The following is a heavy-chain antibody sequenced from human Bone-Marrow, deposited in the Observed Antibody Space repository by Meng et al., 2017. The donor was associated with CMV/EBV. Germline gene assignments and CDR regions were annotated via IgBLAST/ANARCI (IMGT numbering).Heavy chain of an antibody. J-gene: IGHJ4*01. CDR2: MNPNSGNT. CDR3: ARGPQSYYDFWSGYYTVYFFAY. D-gene: IGHD3-3*01. CDR1: GYTFTSYD. Sequence: GSVKVSRKASGYTFTSYDINWVRQATGQGLEWMGWMNPNSGNTGYAQKFQGRVTITRNTSISTAYMELSSLRSEDTAVYYCARGPQSYYDFWSGYYTVYFFAYWGHGTLVTVSS. V-gene: IGHV1-8*03.